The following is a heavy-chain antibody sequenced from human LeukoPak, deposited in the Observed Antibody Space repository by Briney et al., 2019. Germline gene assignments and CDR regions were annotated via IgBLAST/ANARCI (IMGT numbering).Heavy chain of an antibody. CDR1: GLSFSTFA. J-gene: IGHJ4*02. D-gene: IGHD3-22*01. Sequence: PGGSLGLSCAASGLSFSTFAMSWVRQGPARGLEWVSSIRGNGETFYADSVKGRFTLSSDISRNTVYFQLNNLRVEDTAVYYCAKGAYYDSSSIDYWGQGTLVTVSS. CDR2: IRGNGET. V-gene: IGHV3-23*01. CDR3: AKGAYYDSSSIDY.